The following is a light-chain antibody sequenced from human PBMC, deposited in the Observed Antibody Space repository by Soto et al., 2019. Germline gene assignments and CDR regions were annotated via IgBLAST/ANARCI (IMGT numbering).Light chain of an antibody. CDR2: GAS. J-gene: IGKJ1*01. CDR3: QQHGNSPRT. Sequence: IVLTQSPGTLSLSPGERATLSGRASQSVSSSYLAWYQQKPGQAPRLLIYGASSRATGIPDRFSGSGSGTDFTLTISRLEPEDFAVYYCQQHGNSPRTFGQGTKVDIK. CDR1: QSVSSSY. V-gene: IGKV3-20*01.